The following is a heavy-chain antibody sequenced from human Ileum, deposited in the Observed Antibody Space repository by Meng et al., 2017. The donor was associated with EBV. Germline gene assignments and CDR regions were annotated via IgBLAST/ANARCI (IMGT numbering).Heavy chain of an antibody. CDR3: ARDGAGGNSFDF. Sequence: QEELVQSGAEVKKPGAPVKVSCKASGYSFTGHYIHWVRQAPGQGLEWVGWIYPNSGGTRYAQKFEGRVTMTRDTSITTAYMELSSLKSDDTAVYYCARDGAGGNSFDFWGQGTLVTVSS. D-gene: IGHD3-16*01. V-gene: IGHV1-2*02. J-gene: IGHJ4*02. CDR2: IYPNSGGT. CDR1: GYSFTGHY.